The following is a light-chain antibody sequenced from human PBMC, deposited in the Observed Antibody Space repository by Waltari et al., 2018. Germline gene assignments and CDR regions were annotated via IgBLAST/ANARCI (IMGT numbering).Light chain of an antibody. CDR1: QTLLYSSNNKNY. J-gene: IGKJ5*01. Sequence: DIVMTLSPDSLAVSLGERATINCKSSQTLLYSSNNKNYLAWYQQKPGQPPKLLIYWASARESGVPDRFSGSGSGTDFTLTISSLQAEDVAVYYCQQYYSTPPTFGQGTRLEIK. CDR3: QQYYSTPPT. CDR2: WAS. V-gene: IGKV4-1*01.